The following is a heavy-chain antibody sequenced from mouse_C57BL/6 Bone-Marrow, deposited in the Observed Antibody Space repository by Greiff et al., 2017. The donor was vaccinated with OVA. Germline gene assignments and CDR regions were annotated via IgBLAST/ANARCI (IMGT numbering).Heavy chain of an antibody. J-gene: IGHJ1*03. Sequence: EVKLMESGPELVKPGDSVKISCKASGYSFTGYFMNWVMQSHGKSLEWIGRINPYNGDTFYNQKFKGKATLTVDKSSSTAHMELRSLTSEDSAVYYCARGGYGSSFWYFDVWGTGTTVTVSS. CDR3: ARGGYGSSFWYFDV. CDR2: INPYNGDT. V-gene: IGHV1-20*01. CDR1: GYSFTGYF. D-gene: IGHD1-1*01.